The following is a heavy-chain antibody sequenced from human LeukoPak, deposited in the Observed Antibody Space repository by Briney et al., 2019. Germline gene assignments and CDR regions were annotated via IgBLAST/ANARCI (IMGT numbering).Heavy chain of an antibody. CDR1: GYSISSGYY. J-gene: IGHJ2*01. CDR2: IYHSGST. Sequence: PSETLSLTCAVSGYSISSGYYWGWIRQPPGKGLEWIGSIYHSGSTYYNPSLKSRVTISVDTSKNQFSLKLSSVTAADTAVYYCAGTVTTVYWYFDLWGRGTLVTVSS. V-gene: IGHV4-38-2*01. D-gene: IGHD4-11*01. CDR3: AGTVTTVYWYFDL.